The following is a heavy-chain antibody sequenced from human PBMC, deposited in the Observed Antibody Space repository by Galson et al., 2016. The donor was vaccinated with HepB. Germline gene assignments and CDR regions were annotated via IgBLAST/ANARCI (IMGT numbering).Heavy chain of an antibody. J-gene: IGHJ4*02. CDR3: ARKGGIYAPWGY. Sequence: SLRLSCAASGFTFNTYGMHWVRQAPGKGLGWVSSINSDGGSTSFADSVKGRFTISRDNSKNSMYLQMNSLRAEDTAVYYCARKGGIYAPWGYWGQGTLVTVSS. D-gene: IGHD3-16*01. V-gene: IGHV3-74*01. CDR1: GFTFNTYG. CDR2: INSDGGST.